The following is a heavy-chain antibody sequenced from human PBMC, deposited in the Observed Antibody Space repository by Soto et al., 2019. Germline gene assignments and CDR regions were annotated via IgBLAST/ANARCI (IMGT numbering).Heavy chain of an antibody. J-gene: IGHJ6*02. Sequence: QVQLQQWGAGLLKPSETLSLTCAVYGGSFSNYHWTWIRQFPGKGLEWIGEIGHSGITKYNASLKSRVSMAVDTSKNQFSLKLHSVTAADTAVYYCARGHRVETPEGGKFYLYSYGMDAWGQGTTVTVS. CDR1: GGSFSNYH. V-gene: IGHV4-34*01. D-gene: IGHD2-21*02. CDR3: ARGHRVETPEGGKFYLYSYGMDA. CDR2: IGHSGIT.